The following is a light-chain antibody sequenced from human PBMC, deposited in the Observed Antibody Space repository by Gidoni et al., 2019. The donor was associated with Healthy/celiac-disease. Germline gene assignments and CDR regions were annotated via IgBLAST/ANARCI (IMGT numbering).Light chain of an antibody. CDR2: KAS. CDR3: QQYNSYCT. V-gene: IGKV1-5*03. J-gene: IGKJ4*01. Sequence: DIQMTQSPSTLSASVGDRVTITCRASQSISSWLAWYQQKPGKAPKLLIYKASGLESGVPSRCSGSGSGTEFTLTSSSLQADDFATYYCQQYNSYCTFGGGTKVEIK. CDR1: QSISSW.